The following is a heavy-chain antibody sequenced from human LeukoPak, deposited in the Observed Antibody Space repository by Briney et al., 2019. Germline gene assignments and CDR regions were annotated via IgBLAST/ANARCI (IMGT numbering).Heavy chain of an antibody. Sequence: SSVKVSCKASGYTFTRYGITWVRQAPGQGLEWMGWISAYNGDTKYAQKLQGRVTMTTDTSTSTAYMELRSLRSDDTAVYYCARDPSNSSGWYIFFDFWGQGTLVAVSS. D-gene: IGHD6-19*01. V-gene: IGHV1-18*01. J-gene: IGHJ4*02. CDR2: ISAYNGDT. CDR3: ARDPSNSSGWYIFFDF. CDR1: GYTFTRYG.